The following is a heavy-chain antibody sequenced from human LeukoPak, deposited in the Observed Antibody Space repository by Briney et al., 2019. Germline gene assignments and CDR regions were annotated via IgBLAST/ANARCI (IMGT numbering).Heavy chain of an antibody. D-gene: IGHD2-8*01. CDR2: INQDISRI. Sequence: GGSLRLSCAGSGFSFSRYWMAWVRQAPGKGLEWVASINQDISRIHYVDSVKGRFTISRDNAENSLFLQMNSLRVEDTAVYFCARLKDDVTKFDYWGQGTLVTVSS. J-gene: IGHJ4*02. V-gene: IGHV3-7*01. CDR1: GFSFSRYW. CDR3: ARLKDDVTKFDY.